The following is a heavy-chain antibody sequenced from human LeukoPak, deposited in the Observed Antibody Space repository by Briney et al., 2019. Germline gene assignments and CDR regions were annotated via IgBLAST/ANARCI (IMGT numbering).Heavy chain of an antibody. Sequence: SETLSLTCAVYGGSFSGYYWSWIRQPPGKGLEWIGEINHSGSTNYNLSLKSRVTISVDTSKNQFSLKLSSVTAADTAVYYCARGQYSYGSYFDYWGQGTLVTVSS. V-gene: IGHV4-34*01. CDR1: GGSFSGYY. J-gene: IGHJ4*02. CDR3: ARGQYSYGSYFDY. D-gene: IGHD5-18*01. CDR2: INHSGST.